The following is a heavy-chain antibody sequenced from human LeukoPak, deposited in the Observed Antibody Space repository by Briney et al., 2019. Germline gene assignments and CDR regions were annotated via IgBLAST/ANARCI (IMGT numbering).Heavy chain of an antibody. CDR1: GYSFTSYG. D-gene: IGHD4-11*01. CDR2: TNPNSGNT. V-gene: IGHV1-8*03. J-gene: IGHJ5*02. CDR3: ARGARRYSNYRFDP. Sequence: GASVKVSCKASGYSFTSYGIIWVRQAPGQGLEWMGWTNPNSGNTGYAQKFQGRVTITRNTSISTAYMELSSLRSEDTAVYYCARGARRYSNYRFDPWGQGTLVTVSS.